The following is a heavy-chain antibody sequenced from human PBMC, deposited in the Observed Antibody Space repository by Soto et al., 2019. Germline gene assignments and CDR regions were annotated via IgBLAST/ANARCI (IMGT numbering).Heavy chain of an antibody. J-gene: IGHJ4*02. CDR2: IVVGSGNT. CDR3: AAHXWRGTYYYGSGSYSNDY. D-gene: IGHD3-10*01. V-gene: IGHV1-58*01. CDR1: GFTFTSSA. Sequence: GASVEVSCKASGFTFTSSAVQWVRQARGQRLEWIGWIVVGSGNTNYAQKFQERVTITRDMSTSTAYMELSSLRSEDTAVYYCAAHXWRGTYYYGSGSYSNDYWGQGTLVTVSS.